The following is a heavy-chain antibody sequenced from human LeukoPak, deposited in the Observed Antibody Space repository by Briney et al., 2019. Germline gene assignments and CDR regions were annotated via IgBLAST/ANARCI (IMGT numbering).Heavy chain of an antibody. CDR3: AREVPFDY. Sequence: GGSLRLSCAASGFTFRTYCMHWVRQAPGKGLVWVSRIKSDGTRTDYADSVKGRFTISRDNAKNTLYLQMNNLRAEDTAVYYCAREVPFDYWGQGTLVTVSS. J-gene: IGHJ4*02. CDR1: GFTFRTYC. CDR2: IKSDGTRT. V-gene: IGHV3-74*01.